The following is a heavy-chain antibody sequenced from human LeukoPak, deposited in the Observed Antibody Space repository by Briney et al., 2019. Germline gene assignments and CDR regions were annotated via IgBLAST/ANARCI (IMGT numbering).Heavy chain of an antibody. V-gene: IGHV4-4*07. D-gene: IGHD3-16*02. J-gene: IGHJ4*02. CDR3: ARAGYTIRSYRFDY. CDR2: IYTTGRT. CDR1: GGSINSYW. Sequence: PSETLSLICSVPGGSINSYWWSWMRQPARKGLEFIGRIYTTGRTNYNPSLKSRVSMSVDTSKNKFSLELRSVTAADTSVYFCARAGYTIRSYRFDYWGPGALVTVSS.